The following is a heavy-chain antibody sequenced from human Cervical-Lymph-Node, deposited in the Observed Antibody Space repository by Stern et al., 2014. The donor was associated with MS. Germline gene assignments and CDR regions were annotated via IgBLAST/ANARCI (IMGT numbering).Heavy chain of an antibody. CDR3: ARGLLGSENAFDI. CDR1: GYTFTSYG. D-gene: IGHD2-15*01. CDR2: ISAYNCNT. V-gene: IGHV1-18*01. Sequence: QLVQSGAEVKKPGASVKVSCKASGYTFTSYGISWVRQAPGQGLECMGWISAYNCNTNDAQMLQGRGTMPTDTSASPAYMELRSLRSDDTAVYYCARGLLGSENAFDIWGQGTMVTVSS. J-gene: IGHJ3*02.